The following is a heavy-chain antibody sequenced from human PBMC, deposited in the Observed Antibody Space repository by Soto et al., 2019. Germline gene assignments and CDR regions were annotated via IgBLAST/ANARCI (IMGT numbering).Heavy chain of an antibody. Sequence: PSETLSLTCTVSGGSISSYYWSWIRQPPGKGLEWIGYIYYSGSTNYNPSLKSRVTISVDTSKNQFSLTLTSVTAADTAIYYCASDLSGSRETIDYWGLGDLVTVSS. V-gene: IGHV4-59*12. D-gene: IGHD6-13*01. CDR3: ASDLSGSRETIDY. CDR2: IYYSGST. J-gene: IGHJ4*02. CDR1: GGSISSYY.